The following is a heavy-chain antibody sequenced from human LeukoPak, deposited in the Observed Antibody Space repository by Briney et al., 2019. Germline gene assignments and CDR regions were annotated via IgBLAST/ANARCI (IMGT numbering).Heavy chain of an antibody. Sequence: PSGTLSLTCAVSGGSILSTNWWSWVRQPPGKGLEWIGEVHLNGATNYNPSVEGRVTMSNDKSKNHLSLEVISVTAADTAMYYCTRESGAFSPFGFWGQGTLVTVSS. CDR3: TRESGAFSPFGF. CDR1: GGSILSTNW. J-gene: IGHJ4*02. D-gene: IGHD1-26*01. V-gene: IGHV4-4*02. CDR2: VHLNGAT.